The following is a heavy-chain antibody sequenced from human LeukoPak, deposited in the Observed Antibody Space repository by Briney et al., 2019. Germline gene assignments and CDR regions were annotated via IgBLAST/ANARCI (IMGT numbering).Heavy chain of an antibody. CDR2: ISSSSSYI. CDR1: GFTFSNYW. J-gene: IGHJ4*02. D-gene: IGHD3-10*01. Sequence: GGSLRLSCAASGFTFSNYWMNWVRQAPGKGLEWVSSISSSSSYIYYADSVKGRFTISRDNAKNSLYLQMNSLRAEDTAVYYCARDSVRVGYGSGSLPFYWGQGTLVTVSS. CDR3: ARDSVRVGYGSGSLPFY. V-gene: IGHV3-21*01.